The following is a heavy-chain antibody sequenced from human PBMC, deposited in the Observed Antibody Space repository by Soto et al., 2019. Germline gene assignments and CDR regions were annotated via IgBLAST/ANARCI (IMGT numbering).Heavy chain of an antibody. CDR2: IDYSGDT. D-gene: IGHD1-7*01. CDR3: ARRYGTTFDY. V-gene: IGHV4-30-4*01. CDR1: GDSIISGDYY. Sequence: SETLSLTCTVSGDSIISGDYYWSWIRQTPGKGLEWIGYIDYSGDTNYSPSLKSRVIISVDTSKNQFSLKLTSVTAADTAVYYCARRYGTTFDYWGQGTLVTVSS. J-gene: IGHJ4*02.